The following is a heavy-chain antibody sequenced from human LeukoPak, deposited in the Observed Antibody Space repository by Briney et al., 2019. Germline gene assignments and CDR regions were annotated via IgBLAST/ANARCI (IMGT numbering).Heavy chain of an antibody. Sequence: GGSLRLSCAGSGDGFTRHTMNWVRRGPGKGLEWSSYIWITGEYSYYADSVKGRFTISRDNARTSVYLQMNSMRVEDTAIYYCAREYDSRARFDSWGQGTLVTVSS. CDR2: IWITGEYS. CDR1: GDGFTRHT. J-gene: IGHJ4*02. CDR3: AREYDSRARFDS. V-gene: IGHV3-21*05. D-gene: IGHD6-13*01.